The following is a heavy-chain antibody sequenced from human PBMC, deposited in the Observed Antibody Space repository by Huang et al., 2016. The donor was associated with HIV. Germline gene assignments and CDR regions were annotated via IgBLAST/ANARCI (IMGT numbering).Heavy chain of an antibody. V-gene: IGHV3-49*05. J-gene: IGHJ4*02. D-gene: IGHD3-3*01. Sequence: EVQLVESGGGLVKPGRSLRLSCTASGFTFGDYAMSWFRQAPGNGLEWVGFIRRKASSRTTEYAASVKGRFTISRDDAKSIAYLKMNSLKIEDTAVYYCTRENYDFWSGYYKYYFDYWGQGTLVTVSS. CDR3: TRENYDFWSGYYKYYFDY. CDR2: IRRKASSRTT. CDR1: GFTFGDYA.